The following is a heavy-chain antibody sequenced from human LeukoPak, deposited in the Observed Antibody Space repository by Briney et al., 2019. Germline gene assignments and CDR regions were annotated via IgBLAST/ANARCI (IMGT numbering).Heavy chain of an antibody. CDR1: GFTFSDYV. CDR3: TKDYDTVGYYSSDY. CDR2: LSGSGTTT. J-gene: IGHJ4*02. Sequence: PGGSLRLSCAASGFTFSDYVMSWVRQVPGKGLEWVSTLSGSGTTTFYANSVKGRFTISRDSSKNTLYLQMNSLRAADTALYYCTKDYDTVGYYSSDYWGQGTLVTVSS. V-gene: IGHV3-23*01. D-gene: IGHD3-22*01.